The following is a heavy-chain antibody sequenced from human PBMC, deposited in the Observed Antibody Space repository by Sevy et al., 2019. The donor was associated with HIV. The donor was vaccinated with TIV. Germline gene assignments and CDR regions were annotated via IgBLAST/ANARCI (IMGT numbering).Heavy chain of an antibody. Sequence: ASVKVSCKASGYTFTSYRIYWVRQAPGQGFEWMGWISALNGDTNYVPSLQGRVTMITDRSTTTAYMELRSLRSDDTAVYYCARAYCSAGSCYSLAHWGQGTLVTVSS. CDR1: GYTFTSYR. J-gene: IGHJ4*02. CDR2: ISALNGDT. V-gene: IGHV1-18*01. CDR3: ARAYCSAGSCYSLAH. D-gene: IGHD2-15*01.